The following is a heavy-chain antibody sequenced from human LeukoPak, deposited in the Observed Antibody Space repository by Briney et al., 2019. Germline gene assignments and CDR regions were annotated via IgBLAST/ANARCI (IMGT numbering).Heavy chain of an antibody. J-gene: IGHJ5*02. CDR2: IYYSGST. V-gene: IGHV4-39*07. CDR1: GGSISSSSYY. D-gene: IGHD1-1*01. Sequence: SETLSLTCTVSGGSISSSSYYWGWLRQPPGKGLEWIGSIYYSGSTYYNPSLKSRVTISVDTSKNQFSLKLSSVTAADTAVYYCARETGTTSRNWFDPWGQGTLVTVSS. CDR3: ARETGTTSRNWFDP.